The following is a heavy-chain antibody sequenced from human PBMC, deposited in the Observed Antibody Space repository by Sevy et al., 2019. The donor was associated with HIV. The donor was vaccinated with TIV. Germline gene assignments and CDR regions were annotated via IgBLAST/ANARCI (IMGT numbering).Heavy chain of an antibody. D-gene: IGHD2-2*01. CDR3: VRQGALPVVPSTVYAFDI. J-gene: IGHJ3*02. CDR2: MFYSGNN. V-gene: IGHV4-59*08. CDR1: GDSITTYY. Sequence: SETLSLTCSVSGDSITTYYWSWIRQHPGKGLEWIAYMFYSGNNNYNPSVKSRVTISADTSANQFSLKLSSVTAADTAIYFCVRQGALPVVPSTVYAFDIWGQGTMVTVSS.